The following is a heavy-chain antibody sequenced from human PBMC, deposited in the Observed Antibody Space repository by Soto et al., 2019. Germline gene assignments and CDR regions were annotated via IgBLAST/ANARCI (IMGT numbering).Heavy chain of an antibody. D-gene: IGHD6-6*01. V-gene: IGHV4-31*03. Sequence: SETLSLTCTVSGGSISSGGYYWSWIRQHPGKGLEWIGYIYYSGSTYYNTSLRNRVTRSVDTSKNQFSLKLSSVTAADTAVYYCARGLYSSSPLDYWGQGTLVTVSS. CDR1: GGSISSGGYY. J-gene: IGHJ4*02. CDR2: IYYSGST. CDR3: ARGLYSSSPLDY.